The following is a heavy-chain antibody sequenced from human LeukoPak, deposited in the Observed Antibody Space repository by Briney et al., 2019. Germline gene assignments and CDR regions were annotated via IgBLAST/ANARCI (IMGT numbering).Heavy chain of an antibody. J-gene: IGHJ6*03. CDR2: IYTSGST. CDR1: GGSITIYY. CDR3: ARGEHQWSHPSYYYMDV. D-gene: IGHD2-15*01. Sequence: SETLSLTCTVSGGSITIYYWSWIRQPAGKGLEWIGRIYTSGSTNYNPSLKSRVTMSVDTSKNQFSLKLSSVTAADTAVYYCARGEHQWSHPSYYYMDVWGKGTTVTVSS. V-gene: IGHV4-4*07.